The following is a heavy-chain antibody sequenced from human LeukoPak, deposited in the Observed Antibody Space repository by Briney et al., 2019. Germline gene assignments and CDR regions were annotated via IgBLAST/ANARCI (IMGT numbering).Heavy chain of an antibody. CDR1: GFTFSSYG. D-gene: IGHD5-12*01. CDR2: IRYDGSNK. CDR3: ATSGYDSFGLDY. J-gene: IGHJ4*02. Sequence: GGSLRLSCAASGFTFSSYGMHWVRQAPGKGLEWVAFIRYDGSNKYYADSVKGRFTISRDNSKNTLYLQMNSLRAEDTAVYYCATSGYDSFGLDYWGQGTLVTVSS. V-gene: IGHV3-30*02.